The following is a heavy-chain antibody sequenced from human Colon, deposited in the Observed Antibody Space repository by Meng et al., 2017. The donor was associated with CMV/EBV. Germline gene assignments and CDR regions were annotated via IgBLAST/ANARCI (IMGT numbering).Heavy chain of an antibody. CDR1: GFTFSTYA. CDR3: AREATGFLEWKLDPGIDY. Sequence: GESLKISCAASGFTFSTYAMTWVRQAPGKGLEWVANIKQDGSDKYYVDSVRGRFTISRDNPKKSLYLQMNSLRVEDTAVYYCAREATGFLEWKLDPGIDYWGQGTLVTVSS. J-gene: IGHJ4*02. D-gene: IGHD3-3*01. CDR2: IKQDGSDK. V-gene: IGHV3-7*01.